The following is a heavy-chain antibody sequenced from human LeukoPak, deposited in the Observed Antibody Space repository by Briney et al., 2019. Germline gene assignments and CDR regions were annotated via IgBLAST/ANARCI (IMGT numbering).Heavy chain of an antibody. CDR1: GGSISSYY. CDR2: IYYSGGT. CDR3: ARAPPLRYSPDAFDI. J-gene: IGHJ3*02. Sequence: SETLSLTCTVSGGSISSYYWSWIRQPPGKGLEWIGYIYYSGGTNYNPSLKSRVTISVDTSKNQFSLKLSSVTAADTAVYYCARAPPLRYSPDAFDIWGQGTMVTVSS. V-gene: IGHV4-59*01. D-gene: IGHD3-9*01.